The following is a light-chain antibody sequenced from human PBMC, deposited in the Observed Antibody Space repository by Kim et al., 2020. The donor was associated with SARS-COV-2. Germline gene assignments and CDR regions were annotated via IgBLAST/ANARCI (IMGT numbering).Light chain of an antibody. CDR1: QSLLHSNGYNY. J-gene: IGKJ2*01. Sequence: DIVMTQSPLSLPVTPGEPASISCRSSQSLLHSNGYNYLDWYLQKPGQSPQLLIYLGSNRASGVPDRFSGSGSGTDFTLKISRGEAEDVGVYYCMPALQTLYTFGQGTKLEI. CDR3: MPALQTLYT. V-gene: IGKV2-28*01. CDR2: LGS.